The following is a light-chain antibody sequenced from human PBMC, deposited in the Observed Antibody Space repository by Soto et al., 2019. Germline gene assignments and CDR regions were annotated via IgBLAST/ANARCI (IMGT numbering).Light chain of an antibody. V-gene: IGLV2-14*01. J-gene: IGLJ1*01. Sequence: QSALTQPASVSGSPGQSITISCTGTSSDVGGYNHVSWYRQHPGKAPKLMIYEVSNRPSGVSNRFSGSKSGNTASLTISGLQAEDEADYYCSSYTSSSIYVFGTGTKLTVL. CDR2: EVS. CDR1: SSDVGGYNH. CDR3: SSYTSSSIYV.